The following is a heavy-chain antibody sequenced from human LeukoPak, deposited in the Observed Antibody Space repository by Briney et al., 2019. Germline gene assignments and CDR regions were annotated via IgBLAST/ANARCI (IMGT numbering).Heavy chain of an antibody. V-gene: IGHV4-30-2*01. Sequence: PSETLSLTCAVSGGSISSGGYSWSWIRQPPGKGLEWIGLIYHSGTTHNNPSLKSRLTFSLDKSKNQFSLKLTSVTAADTALYYCARNYYGSGSFYVHNWGQGTLVTVSS. CDR1: GGSISSGGYS. CDR2: IYHSGTT. D-gene: IGHD3-10*01. CDR3: ARNYYGSGSFYVHN. J-gene: IGHJ4*02.